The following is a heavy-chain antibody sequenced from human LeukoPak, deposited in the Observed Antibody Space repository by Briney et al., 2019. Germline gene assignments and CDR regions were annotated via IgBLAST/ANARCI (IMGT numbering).Heavy chain of an antibody. J-gene: IGHJ4*02. CDR1: GFTFSLYA. CDR3: VRELPPVVQYYFDY. V-gene: IGHV3-23*01. CDR2: ISGGGGSA. Sequence: PGGSLRLSCAASGFTFSLYAMSWVRQAPGKGLEGVSGISGGGGSADYADSVKGRFTMSRDKSKHTLYLQMNSLRAEDTAVYYCVRELPPVVQYYFDYWGPGTLVTVSS. D-gene: IGHD3-22*01.